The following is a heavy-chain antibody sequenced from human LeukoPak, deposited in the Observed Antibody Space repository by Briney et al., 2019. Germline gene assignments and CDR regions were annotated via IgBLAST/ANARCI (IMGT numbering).Heavy chain of an antibody. CDR1: GITLSNYG. D-gene: IGHD4-11*01. V-gene: IGHV3-33*01. Sequence: GGSLRLSCAVSGITLSNYGMSWVRQAPGKGLEWVALMRYDGDYKYYGDSVKGRFTISRDNFKNMVYLEMNSLRAEDTAVYYCARDLYSRNLDYWGQGSLVTVSS. J-gene: IGHJ4*02. CDR2: MRYDGDYK. CDR3: ARDLYSRNLDY.